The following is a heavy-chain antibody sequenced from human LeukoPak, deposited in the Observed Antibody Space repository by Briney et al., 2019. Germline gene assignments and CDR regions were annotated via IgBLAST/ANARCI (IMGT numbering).Heavy chain of an antibody. CDR2: ISSSSSYI. V-gene: IGHV3-21*04. D-gene: IGHD3-3*01. Sequence: GGSLRLSCAASGFTFSSYSMNWVRQAPGKGLEWVSSISSSSSYIYYADSVKGRFTISRDNAKNSLYLQMNGLRAEDTAVYYCARDKRWGPTSGFWSGYYSFPDYWGQGTLVTVSS. CDR1: GFTFSSYS. CDR3: ARDKRWGPTSGFWSGYYSFPDY. J-gene: IGHJ4*02.